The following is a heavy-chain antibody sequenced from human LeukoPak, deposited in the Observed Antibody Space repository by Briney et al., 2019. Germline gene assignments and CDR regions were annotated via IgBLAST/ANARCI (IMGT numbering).Heavy chain of an antibody. J-gene: IGHJ5*02. CDR1: GGTVIGGSYY. CDR3: ARRDRYCSSTSCYGHRFDP. Sequence: PSETLSLTCTVSGGTVIGGSYYWGWIRQPPGKGLEWIGSIYYSGSTYYNPSLKSRLTMSVDTSKNQFSLKLSSVTAADTAVYYCARRDRYCSSTSCYGHRFDPWGQGTLVTVSS. D-gene: IGHD2-2*01. V-gene: IGHV4-39*01. CDR2: IYYSGST.